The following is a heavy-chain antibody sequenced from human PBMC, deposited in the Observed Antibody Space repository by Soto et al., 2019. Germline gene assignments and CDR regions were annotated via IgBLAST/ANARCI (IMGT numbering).Heavy chain of an antibody. CDR1: GHSFTNDW. CDR3: ATAYVYDFENSNYYRDAFDI. J-gene: IGHJ3*02. V-gene: IGHV5-51*01. CDR2: IYPGDSGS. Sequence: GESLKISCKGSGHSFTNDWIGWGRQMPGKGLEWMGSIYPGDSGSRYSPSFEAHVTISADKSTSTAFLQWSSLKASDTAMYYCATAYVYDFENSNYYRDAFDIWGQGTLVT. D-gene: IGHD3-22*01.